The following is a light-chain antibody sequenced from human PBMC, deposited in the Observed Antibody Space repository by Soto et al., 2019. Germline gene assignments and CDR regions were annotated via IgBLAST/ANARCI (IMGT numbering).Light chain of an antibody. CDR3: QVWDSSTDHPVRV. CDR2: YDS. Sequence: SYELTQPPSVSVAPGKTARITCGGNNIGTKSVHWYQQKPGQAPVLVIYYDSDRPSGIPERFSGSNSGNTATLTISRVEAGDEADYYCQVWDSSTDHPVRVFGGGTKVTVL. V-gene: IGLV3-21*04. CDR1: NIGTKS. J-gene: IGLJ3*02.